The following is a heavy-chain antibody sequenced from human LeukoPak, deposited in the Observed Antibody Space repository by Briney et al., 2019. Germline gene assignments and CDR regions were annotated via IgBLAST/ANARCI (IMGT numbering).Heavy chain of an antibody. V-gene: IGHV3-7*01. CDR2: INQGGNEK. CDR1: GFTFNNYW. Sequence: GGSLRLSCAASGFTFNNYWMSWVRQAPGKGLEWVANINQGGNEKYYVDSVRGRFTISRDNAKNSLYLQMNSLRDDDTSVYYCARDFGTTGYDLYDYWGQGTLVTVSS. D-gene: IGHD3-9*01. CDR3: ARDFGTTGYDLYDY. J-gene: IGHJ4*02.